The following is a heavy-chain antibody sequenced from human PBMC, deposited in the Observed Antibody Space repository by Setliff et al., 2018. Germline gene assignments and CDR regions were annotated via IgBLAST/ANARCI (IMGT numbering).Heavy chain of an antibody. Sequence: ASVKVSCKASGYTFTSFYIHWLRQAPGQGLEWMGRINPNSGDTNYEEKFQGRVTITRDTSASTAYMELSSLRSEDTAVYYCARGVDSSGFFSFDYWGQGTLVTVSS. V-gene: IGHV1-2*06. CDR3: ARGVDSSGFFSFDY. CDR1: GYTFTSFY. J-gene: IGHJ4*02. CDR2: INPNSGDT. D-gene: IGHD3-22*01.